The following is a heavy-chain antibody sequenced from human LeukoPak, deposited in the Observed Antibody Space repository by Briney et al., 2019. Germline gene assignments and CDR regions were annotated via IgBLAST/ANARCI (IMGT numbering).Heavy chain of an antibody. Sequence: SETLSLTCTVSGGSISSYYWSWIRQPPGKGLEWIGSIYHSGSTYYNPSLKSRVTISVDTSKNQFSLKLSSVTAADTAVYYCARQSQQQLVFDYWGQGTLVTVSS. CDR3: ARQSQQQLVFDY. V-gene: IGHV4-59*08. CDR1: GGSISSYY. D-gene: IGHD6-13*01. CDR2: IYHSGST. J-gene: IGHJ4*02.